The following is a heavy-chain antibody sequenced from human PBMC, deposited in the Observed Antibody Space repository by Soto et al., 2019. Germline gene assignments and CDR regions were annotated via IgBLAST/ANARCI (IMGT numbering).Heavy chain of an antibody. D-gene: IGHD2-15*01. CDR3: AREWCSGGSCYPPVFDY. CDR1: GFTFSSFS. V-gene: IGHV3-48*04. CDR2: ISSSSSTI. J-gene: IGHJ4*02. Sequence: GGSLRLSCAASGFTFSSFSMNWVRQAPGKGLEWVSYISSSSSTIYYADSVKGRFTISRDNAKNSLYLQMNSLRAEDTAVYYCAREWCSGGSCYPPVFDYWGQGTLVTVSS.